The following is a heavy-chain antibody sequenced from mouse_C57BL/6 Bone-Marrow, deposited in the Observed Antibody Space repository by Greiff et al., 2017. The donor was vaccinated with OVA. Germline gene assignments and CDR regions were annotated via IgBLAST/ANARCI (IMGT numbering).Heavy chain of an antibody. CDR2: ISNGGGST. CDR3: ARPFFITTVVFDV. V-gene: IGHV5-12*01. CDR1: GFTFSDYY. Sequence: DVKLVESGGGLVQPGGSLKLSCAASGFTFSDYYMYWVRQTPEKRLEWVAYISNGGGSTYYPDTVKGRFTISRDNAKNTLYLQMSRLKSEDTAMYYCARPFFITTVVFDVWGTGTTVTVSS. D-gene: IGHD1-1*01. J-gene: IGHJ1*03.